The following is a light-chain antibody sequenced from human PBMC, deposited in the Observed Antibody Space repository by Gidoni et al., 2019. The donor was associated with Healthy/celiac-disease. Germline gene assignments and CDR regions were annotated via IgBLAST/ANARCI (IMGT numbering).Light chain of an antibody. CDR1: QSVLYSSNNKNY. CDR3: QQYYSTPPYT. CDR2: WAS. Sequence: DIVMTQSPDSPSLSLRERATINCKSSQSVLYSSNNKNYLAWYQQKPGQPPKLLIYWASTRESGVPDRFSGSGSGTDFTLTISSLQAEDVAVYYCQQYYSTPPYTFGQGTKLEIK. V-gene: IGKV4-1*01. J-gene: IGKJ2*01.